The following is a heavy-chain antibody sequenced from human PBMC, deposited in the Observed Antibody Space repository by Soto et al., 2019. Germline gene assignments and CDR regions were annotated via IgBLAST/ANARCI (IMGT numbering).Heavy chain of an antibody. J-gene: IGHJ4*02. V-gene: IGHV4-30-4*01. Sequence: SVTMALSSQGSGFTMTRGGYYWRWLRQPPGKGLEWIGYIYYRAMPYYNPSLKSRVTISVDTSKNQFSLSMTSVTAADTAVYYCARGSALLFYYFDYWGQGTTVTVAS. D-gene: IGHD6-13*01. CDR2: IYYRAMP. CDR3: ARGSALLFYYFDY. CDR1: GFTMTRGGYY.